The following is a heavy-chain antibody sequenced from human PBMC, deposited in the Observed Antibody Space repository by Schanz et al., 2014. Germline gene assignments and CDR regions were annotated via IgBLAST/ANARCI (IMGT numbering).Heavy chain of an antibody. CDR3: ERFQSPHQPFDY. CDR1: GFTFSNYW. Sequence: VQLVESGGGLVKPGGSLRLSCAASGFTFSNYWMSWVRQAPGKGLEWVASVNTDGGGKFYVDSVKGRFTISRDNAKNSLYLQMNSLRAEDTAVYYCERFQSPHQPFDYWGQGTLVTVSS. J-gene: IGHJ4*02. V-gene: IGHV3-7*01. CDR2: VNTDGGGK. D-gene: IGHD2-2*01.